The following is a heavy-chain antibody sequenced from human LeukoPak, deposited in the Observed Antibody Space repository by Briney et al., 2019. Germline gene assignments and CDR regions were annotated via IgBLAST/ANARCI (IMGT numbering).Heavy chain of an antibody. D-gene: IGHD1-26*01. CDR2: IYYSGST. Sequence: SETLSLTCTVSGGSIRSYYWSWIRQPPGKGLEWIGYIYYSGSTNYNPSLKSRVTISVDTSKNQFSLKLSSVTAADTAVYYCARQNPSGSYGYYFDFWGQGTLVTVSS. CDR1: GGSIRSYY. CDR3: ARQNPSGSYGYYFDF. J-gene: IGHJ4*02. V-gene: IGHV4-59*08.